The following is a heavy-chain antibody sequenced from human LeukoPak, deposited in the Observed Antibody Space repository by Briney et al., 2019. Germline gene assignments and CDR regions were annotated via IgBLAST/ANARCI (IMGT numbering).Heavy chain of an antibody. V-gene: IGHV3-23*01. CDR2: ISGSGGST. CDR3: AKDQVTMIVVVIHNAFDY. D-gene: IGHD3-22*01. J-gene: IGHJ4*02. Sequence: GGSLRLSCAASGFTFSSYAMSWVRQAPGKGLEWVSAISGSGGSTYYADSVKGRFTISRDNSKSTLYLQMNSLRAEDTAVYYCAKDQVTMIVVVIHNAFDYWGQGTLVTVSS. CDR1: GFTFSSYA.